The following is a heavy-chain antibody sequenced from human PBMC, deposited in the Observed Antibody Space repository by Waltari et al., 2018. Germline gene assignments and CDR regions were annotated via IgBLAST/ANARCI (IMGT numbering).Heavy chain of an antibody. Sequence: EVQMVESGGGLVQPGGSLRLSCAASGFTFSNSWMDWVRQAPGKGLEWIPNIKPDGSEKNYVDSVKGRFTISRDNTKNSLYLQMNSLRAEDTAVYYCSKSLDVWGPGTSVTVSS. CDR1: GFTFSNSW. V-gene: IGHV3-7*01. CDR2: IKPDGSEK. J-gene: IGHJ6*02. CDR3: SKSLDV.